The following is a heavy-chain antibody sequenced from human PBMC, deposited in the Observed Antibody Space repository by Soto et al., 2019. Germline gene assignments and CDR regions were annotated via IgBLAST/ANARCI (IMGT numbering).Heavy chain of an antibody. D-gene: IGHD2-21*01. J-gene: IGHJ4*02. Sequence: HPGGSLRLSCAASGFTFSSSAMSWVRQAPGKGLEWVSAVSGSGGSTYYADSVRGRFTISRDNSKNTLFLQMNSLRAEDTAVYYCAKRTVALHCYDHWGQGPLVTVSS. CDR1: GFTFSSSA. CDR3: AKRTVALHCYDH. V-gene: IGHV3-23*01. CDR2: VSGSGGST.